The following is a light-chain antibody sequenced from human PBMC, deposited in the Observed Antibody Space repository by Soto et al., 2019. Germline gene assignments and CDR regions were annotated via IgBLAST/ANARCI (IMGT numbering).Light chain of an antibody. J-gene: IGKJ2*01. CDR2: AAS. V-gene: IGKV1-39*01. Sequence: DIQMTQSPSSMSASVGDRVTITCRASQSISSYLNWYQQKPGKAHTLLIYAASSLQSGVPSRFSGSGSGTDFTLTIISLQPEDFATYYCQQSYSTLYTFGQGTKLEIK. CDR3: QQSYSTLYT. CDR1: QSISSY.